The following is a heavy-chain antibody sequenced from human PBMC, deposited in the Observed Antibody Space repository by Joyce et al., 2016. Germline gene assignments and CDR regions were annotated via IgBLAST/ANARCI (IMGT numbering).Heavy chain of an antibody. CDR3: ARDTYYYGSSGFDY. V-gene: IGHV4-39*07. D-gene: IGHD3-22*01. Sequence: QVQLQESGPGLVKPSETLSLTCTVSGGSISSSSYYWGWIRQPPGKGLEWIWSIYYSGSTYYNPSLKSRVTISVDTSNTHFSLKLNSVTAADTAVYYCARDTYYYGSSGFDYWGQGTLVTVSS. J-gene: IGHJ4*02. CDR1: GGSISSSSYY. CDR2: IYYSGST.